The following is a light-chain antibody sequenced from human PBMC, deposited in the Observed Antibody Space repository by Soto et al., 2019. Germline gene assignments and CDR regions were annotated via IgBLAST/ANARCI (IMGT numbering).Light chain of an antibody. V-gene: IGKV3-11*01. CDR3: QQRSNWPT. Sequence: EIVLTQSPATLSLSPGERATLSCRASQSVSSYLAWYQQKPGQPPRLLIYDASNRATGIRARFSGSGSGTDFTLTISSLEPEDFAVYYCQQRSNWPTFGQGTKVEIK. CDR2: DAS. CDR1: QSVSSY. J-gene: IGKJ1*01.